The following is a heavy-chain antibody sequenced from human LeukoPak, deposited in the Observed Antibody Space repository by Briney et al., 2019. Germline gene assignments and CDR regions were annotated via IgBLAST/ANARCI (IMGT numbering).Heavy chain of an antibody. CDR2: MNPNSGNT. V-gene: IGHV1-8*03. J-gene: IGHJ4*02. CDR3: ARAVSSSGNTFDY. Sequence: ASVKVSCKASGGTFSSYAISWVRQATGQGLEWMGWMNPNSGNTGYAQKFQGRVTITRNTSISTAYMELSSLRSEDTAVYYCARAVSSSGNTFDYWGQGTLVTVSS. D-gene: IGHD6-6*01. CDR1: GGTFSSYA.